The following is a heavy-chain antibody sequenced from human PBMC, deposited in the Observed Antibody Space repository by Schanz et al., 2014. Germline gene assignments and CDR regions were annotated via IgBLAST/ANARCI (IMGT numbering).Heavy chain of an antibody. CDR3: ARDRRVQTYYYYHYGMDV. J-gene: IGHJ6*02. V-gene: IGHV3-30*04. Sequence: QVQLVESGGGVVQPGKSLRVSCAASGFTFTNYALHWVRQAPGKGLEWVAVISNDGSDKYYRDSVKGRFTVSRDNSNNTVYLQMNSLRTEDTAVYYCARDRRVQTYYYYHYGMDVWGQGTTVIVSS. CDR2: ISNDGSDK. CDR1: GFTFTNYA.